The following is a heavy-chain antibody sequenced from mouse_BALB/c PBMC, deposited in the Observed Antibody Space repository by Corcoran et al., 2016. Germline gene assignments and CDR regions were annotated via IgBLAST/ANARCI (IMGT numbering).Heavy chain of an antibody. D-gene: IGHD2-4*01. CDR1: GYTFTSYV. J-gene: IGHJ4*01. CDR2: INPYNDGT. V-gene: IGHV1S136*01. CDR3: ARGATMIRGYYAMDY. Sequence: EVQLQQSGPELVKPGASVKMSCKASGYTFTSYVMHWVKQKPGQGLEWIGYINPYNDGTKYNEKFKGKATLTSDKSSSTAYMELSSLTSEDSAVYYCARGATMIRGYYAMDYWGQGTSVTVSS.